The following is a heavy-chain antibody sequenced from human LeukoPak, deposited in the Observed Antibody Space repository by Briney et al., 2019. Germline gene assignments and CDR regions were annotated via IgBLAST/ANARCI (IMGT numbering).Heavy chain of an antibody. J-gene: IGHJ6*03. CDR2: ISRSSSYI. Sequence: GESLRLSCAASGFTFSNYSLTWVRQTPGKGLEWVSSISRSSSYIYYADSVKGRFTISRDNAKNSLYLQMNSLRAEDTAVYYCARGLVATQRGYYYYMDVWGKGTTVTVSS. CDR3: ARGLVATQRGYYYYMDV. V-gene: IGHV3-21*01. CDR1: GFTFSNYS. D-gene: IGHD5-12*01.